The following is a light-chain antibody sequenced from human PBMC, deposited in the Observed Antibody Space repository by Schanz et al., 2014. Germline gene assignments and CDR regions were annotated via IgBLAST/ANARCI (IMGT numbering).Light chain of an antibody. J-gene: IGLJ3*02. CDR3: AAWDDSLSGHGV. CDR2: TNN. CDR1: SSNIGRNT. V-gene: IGLV1-44*01. Sequence: QSVLTQPPSASGTPGQRVTISCSGSSSNIGRNTVNWYQHLPGTAPKLLIYTNNQRPSGVPDRFSGSKSGTSASLAISGLRSEDEADYYCAAWDDSLSGHGVFGGGTKLTVL.